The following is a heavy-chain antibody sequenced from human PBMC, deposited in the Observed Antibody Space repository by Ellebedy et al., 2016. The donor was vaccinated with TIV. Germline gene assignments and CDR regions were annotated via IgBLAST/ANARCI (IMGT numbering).Heavy chain of an antibody. D-gene: IGHD4-17*01. Sequence: GESLKISCAVSGFSLSDYSMNWVRQAPGKGLEWVSSISTSSTYIYYADSVKGRFTISRDNAKNSLFLQMNSLRAEDTAVYYCARPTYGDYVNGVDYWGQGTLVTVSS. CDR1: GFSLSDYS. J-gene: IGHJ4*02. CDR3: ARPTYGDYVNGVDY. CDR2: ISTSSTYI. V-gene: IGHV3-21*01.